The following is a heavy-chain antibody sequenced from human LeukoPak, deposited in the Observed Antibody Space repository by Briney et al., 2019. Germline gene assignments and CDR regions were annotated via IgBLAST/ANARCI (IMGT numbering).Heavy chain of an antibody. Sequence: SETLSLTCTVSGGSISSSSYYWGWIRQPPGKGLEWIGSIHSGSTTYYNPSLKSRVTISVDTSKNQFSLKLSSVTAADTAVYYCARRDLGATFDYWGQGTLVTVSS. J-gene: IGHJ4*02. CDR3: ARRDLGATFDY. V-gene: IGHV4-39*01. CDR2: IHSGSTT. CDR1: GGSISSSSYY. D-gene: IGHD1-26*01.